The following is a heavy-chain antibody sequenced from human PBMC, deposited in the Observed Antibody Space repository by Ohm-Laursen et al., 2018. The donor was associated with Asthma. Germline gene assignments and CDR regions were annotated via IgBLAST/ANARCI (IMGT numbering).Heavy chain of an antibody. J-gene: IGHJ4*02. CDR1: GFTFSSYA. Sequence: GSLRLSCAASGFTFSSYAMSWVRQAPGKGLEWVSALSGSGGSTYYADSVKGRFTISRDNSKNTLYLQMNGLRAEDTAVYYCANSNSQWLVPTFDYWGQGTLVTVSS. CDR2: LSGSGGST. CDR3: ANSNSQWLVPTFDY. V-gene: IGHV3-23*01. D-gene: IGHD6-19*01.